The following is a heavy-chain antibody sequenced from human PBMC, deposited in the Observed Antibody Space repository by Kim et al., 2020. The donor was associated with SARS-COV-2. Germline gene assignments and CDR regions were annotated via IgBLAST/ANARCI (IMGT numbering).Heavy chain of an antibody. CDR3: ARETVAVAGTWFDP. J-gene: IGHJ5*02. V-gene: IGHV1-69*13. D-gene: IGHD6-19*01. Sequence: SVKVSCKASGGTFSSYAISWVRQAPGQGLEWMGGIIPIFGTANYAQKFQGRVTITADESTSTAYMELSSLRSEDTAVYYCARETVAVAGTWFDPWGQGTLVTVSS. CDR2: IIPIFGTA. CDR1: GGTFSSYA.